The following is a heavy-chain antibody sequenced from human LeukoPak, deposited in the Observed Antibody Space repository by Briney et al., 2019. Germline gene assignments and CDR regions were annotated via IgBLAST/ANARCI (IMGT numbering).Heavy chain of an antibody. J-gene: IGHJ4*02. CDR1: GGSIGSYY. CDR3: ARGGHSYGSIRLYFDS. Sequence: SETLSLTCTVSGGSIGSYYWGWIRQPPGKGLEWIGYINYSGSTTYNPSLKSRVTISLDMSKNQFSLNLNSVTAADTAVYYCARGGHSYGSIRLYFDSWGQGTLVTVSS. CDR2: INYSGST. D-gene: IGHD5-18*01. V-gene: IGHV4-59*01.